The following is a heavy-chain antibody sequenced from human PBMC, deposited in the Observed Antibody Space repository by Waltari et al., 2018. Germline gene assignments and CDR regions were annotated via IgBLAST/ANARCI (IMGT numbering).Heavy chain of an antibody. D-gene: IGHD3-16*01. CDR3: ARRKLGEAFDI. CDR2: TIPIFGSP. V-gene: IGHV1-69*12. CDR1: GGNFGRYA. J-gene: IGHJ3*02. Sequence: QVQLVQSGAEVKQPGSSVRVSCRASGGNFGRYAITWVRQAPGQGLEWMGGTIPIFGSPMYAPKFQDRVSITADELTYTVYMELNSLRSDDTAIYYCARRKLGEAFDIWGQGTMVIVSS.